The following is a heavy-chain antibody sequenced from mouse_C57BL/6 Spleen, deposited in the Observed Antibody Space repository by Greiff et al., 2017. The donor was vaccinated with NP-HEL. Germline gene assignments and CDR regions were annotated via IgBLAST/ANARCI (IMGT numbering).Heavy chain of an antibody. V-gene: IGHV1-64*01. J-gene: IGHJ2*01. CDR3: ALSGTRYFAY. D-gene: IGHD4-1*01. CDR2: IHPNSGST. Sequence: VKLQQPGAELVKPGASVKLSCKASGYTFTSYWMHWVKQRPGQGLEWIGMIHPNSGSTNYNEKFKSKATLTVDKSSSTAYMQLSSLTSEDSAVYYCALSGTRYFAYWGQGTTLTVSS. CDR1: GYTFTSYW.